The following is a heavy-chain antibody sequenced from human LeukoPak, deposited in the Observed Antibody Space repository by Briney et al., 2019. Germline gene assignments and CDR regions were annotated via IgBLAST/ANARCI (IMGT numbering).Heavy chain of an antibody. CDR1: GFIFSSYE. CDR3: ARGGYGAHMG. Sequence: GGSLRLSCAASGFIFSSYEMNWVRQAPGKGLEWVSFITDSGSTIYYADSVKGRFTISRDNAKNSLYLQMNSLRAEDTALYYCARGGYGAHMGWGQGTLVTVSS. V-gene: IGHV3-48*03. CDR2: ITDSGSTI. J-gene: IGHJ4*02. D-gene: IGHD4-17*01.